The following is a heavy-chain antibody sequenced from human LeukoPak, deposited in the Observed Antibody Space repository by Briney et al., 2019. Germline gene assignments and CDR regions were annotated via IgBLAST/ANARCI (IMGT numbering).Heavy chain of an antibody. CDR2: ISGSGGST. Sequence: GGSLRLSCAASGFTFNSYAMSWVRQAPGKGLEWVSSISGSGGSTYYADSVKGRFTISRDNSKNTLYLQMNSLRAEDTAVYYCARVRYSYGWAFDYWGQGTLVTVSS. CDR1: GFTFNSYA. CDR3: ARVRYSYGWAFDY. J-gene: IGHJ4*02. V-gene: IGHV3-23*01. D-gene: IGHD5-18*01.